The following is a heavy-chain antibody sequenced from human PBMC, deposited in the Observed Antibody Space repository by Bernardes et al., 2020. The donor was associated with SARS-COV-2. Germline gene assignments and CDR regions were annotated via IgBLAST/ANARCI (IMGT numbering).Heavy chain of an antibody. CDR1: GFTFSFYA. D-gene: IGHD5-18*01. CDR3: ARDGVQRAYNYGFFY. J-gene: IGHJ4*02. V-gene: IGHV3-30-3*01. CDR2: ISSDGSNG. Sequence: SLRLSCAASGFTFSFYAMHWVRQAPGKGLEWVAVISSDGSNGYYADSVRGRFTITRDNSKNTLYLQMNSLRPEDTAVYYCARDGVQRAYNYGFFYWGQGTLVTVSS.